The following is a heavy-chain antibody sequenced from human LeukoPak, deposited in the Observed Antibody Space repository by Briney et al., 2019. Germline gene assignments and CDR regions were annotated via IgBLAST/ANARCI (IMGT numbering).Heavy chain of an antibody. J-gene: IGHJ6*02. CDR3: ARCLGDVLTGYFYYGMDV. CDR1: GLTFNNHS. CDR2: ISRSSSTI. D-gene: IGHD3-9*01. Sequence: GGSLRLSCAASGLTFNNHSMNWVRQAPGKGLEWVSYISRSSSTIYYADSVKGRFTISRDNAKNSLYLQMTSLRAEDTAVYYCARCLGDVLTGYFYYGMDVWGQGTTVTVSS. V-gene: IGHV3-48*01.